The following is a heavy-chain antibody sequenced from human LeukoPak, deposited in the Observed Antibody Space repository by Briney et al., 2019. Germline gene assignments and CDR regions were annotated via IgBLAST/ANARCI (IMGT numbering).Heavy chain of an antibody. CDR2: IYYSGST. V-gene: IGHV4-39*01. CDR1: GGSISSYY. CDR3: ARRSSWSVFDY. Sequence: SETLSLTCTVSGGSISSYYWGWIRQPPGKGLEWIGSIYYSGSTYYNPSLKSRVTISVDTSKNQFSLKLSSVAAADTAVYYCARRSSWSVFDYWGQGTLVTVSS. D-gene: IGHD6-13*01. J-gene: IGHJ4*02.